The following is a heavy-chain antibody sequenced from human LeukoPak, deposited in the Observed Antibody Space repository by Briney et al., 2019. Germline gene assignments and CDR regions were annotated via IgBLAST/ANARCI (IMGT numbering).Heavy chain of an antibody. CDR3: ARVSYYPHDAFDI. D-gene: IGHD2-8*01. Sequence: GGSLRLSCAASGFTFSSYWMNWVRQAPGMGLEWVAKIKQDGSEKYYVDSVKGRFAISRDNAKNSLYLQMNSLRAEDTALYYCARVSYYPHDAFDIWGQGTMVTVSS. V-gene: IGHV3-7*01. J-gene: IGHJ3*02. CDR2: IKQDGSEK. CDR1: GFTFSSYW.